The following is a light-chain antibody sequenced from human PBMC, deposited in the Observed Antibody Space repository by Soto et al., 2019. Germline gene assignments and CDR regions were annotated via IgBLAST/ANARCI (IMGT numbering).Light chain of an antibody. V-gene: IGLV1-40*01. CDR3: QSYDSGLRVVL. J-gene: IGLJ2*01. Sequence: QSVLTQPPSVSGSPGQRVSISCTGGRSNIGAGYDVQWYQQFPGRAPKLLIFDNNNRPSGVPDRFSGSKSGTSASLAITGLQAEDEAEYYCQSYDSGLRVVLFGGGTKLTVL. CDR2: DNN. CDR1: RSNIGAGYD.